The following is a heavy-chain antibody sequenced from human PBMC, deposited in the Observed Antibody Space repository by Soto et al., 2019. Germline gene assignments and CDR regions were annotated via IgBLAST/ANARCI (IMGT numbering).Heavy chain of an antibody. V-gene: IGHV3-21*01. CDR2: ISSSSSYI. CDR3: ARDDSGRSWYDGYYYGMDV. CDR1: GFTFSSYS. Sequence: EVQLVESGGGLVKPGGSLRLSCAASGFTFSSYSMNWVRQAPGKGLEWVSSISSSSSYIYYADPVKGRFTTSRDNATNEPYLKMNSLRGEDTAVYYCARDDSGRSWYDGYYYGMDVWGQGTPVTVSS. D-gene: IGHD6-13*01. J-gene: IGHJ6*02.